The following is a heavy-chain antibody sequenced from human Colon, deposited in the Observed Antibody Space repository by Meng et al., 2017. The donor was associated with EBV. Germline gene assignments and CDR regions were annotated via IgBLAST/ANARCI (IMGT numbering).Heavy chain of an antibody. D-gene: IGHD4-23*01. CDR1: GGPISRTGTC. CDR2: QCHADDT. CDR3: ARHTFSGNPGGIDS. Sequence: QLPRREQGLGLVKPSETLSLTCTVSGGPISRTGTCGGWIRQPPGKGLEWIGSQCHADDTYYNPSLMGRVTISVDTSKNQVSLKLTSVTAADTSIYYCARHTFSGNPGGIDSWGQGILVTVSS. V-gene: IGHV4-39*01. J-gene: IGHJ4*02.